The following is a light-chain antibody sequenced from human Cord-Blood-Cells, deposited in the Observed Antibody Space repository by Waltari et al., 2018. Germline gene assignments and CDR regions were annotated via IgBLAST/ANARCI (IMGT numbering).Light chain of an antibody. CDR3: SSYTSSSTLV. J-gene: IGLJ2*01. Sequence: QSALTQPASVSRSPGQSITISCTGTSTDVGAYNYVSWYQQHPGKAPKLMMYDVSNRPSGVSNRFSGSKSGNTASLTSSGLQAEDEADYYCSSYTSSSTLVFGGGTKLTVL. CDR2: DVS. CDR1: STDVGAYNY. V-gene: IGLV2-14*01.